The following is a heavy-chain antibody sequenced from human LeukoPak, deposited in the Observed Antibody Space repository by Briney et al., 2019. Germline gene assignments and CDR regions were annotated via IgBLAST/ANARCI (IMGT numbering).Heavy chain of an antibody. CDR2: IYTSGST. J-gene: IGHJ5*02. CDR1: GGSISSYY. V-gene: IGHV4-4*07. D-gene: IGHD5-12*01. CDR3: ARDSPGAGYSGYDSFFWFDP. Sequence: SETLSLTCTVSGGSISSYYWSWIRQPAGKGLEWIGRIYTSGSTNYNPSPKSRVTMSVDTSKNQFSLKLSSVTAADTAVYYCARDSPGAGYSGYDSFFWFDPWGQGTLVTVSS.